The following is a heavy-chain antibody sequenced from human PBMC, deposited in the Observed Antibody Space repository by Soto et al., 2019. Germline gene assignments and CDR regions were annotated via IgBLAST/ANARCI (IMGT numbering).Heavy chain of an antibody. Sequence: ESGGGVVQPGRSLRLSCAASGFTFSSYAMHWVRQAPGKGLEWVAVISYDGSNKYYADSVKGRFTISRDNSKNTLYLQMNSLRAEDTAVYYCLRGVGYYDSSGPDDAFDIWGQGTMVTVSS. J-gene: IGHJ3*02. CDR3: LRGVGYYDSSGPDDAFDI. CDR2: ISYDGSNK. V-gene: IGHV3-30-3*01. CDR1: GFTFSSYA. D-gene: IGHD3-22*01.